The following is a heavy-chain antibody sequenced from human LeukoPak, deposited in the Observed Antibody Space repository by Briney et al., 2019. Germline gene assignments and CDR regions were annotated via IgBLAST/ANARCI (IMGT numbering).Heavy chain of an antibody. CDR1: GFTFSSYA. V-gene: IGHV3-23*01. CDR2: ISGSGGST. J-gene: IGHJ6*03. D-gene: IGHD6-6*01. CDR3: AKDRYSSSSDYYYYMDV. Sequence: GGSLRLSCAASGFTFSSYAMSWVRQAPGKGLEWVSTISGSGGSTYYADSVKGRFTISRDNSKNTLYLQMNSLRAEGTAVYYCAKDRYSSSSDYYYYMDVWGKGTTVTVSS.